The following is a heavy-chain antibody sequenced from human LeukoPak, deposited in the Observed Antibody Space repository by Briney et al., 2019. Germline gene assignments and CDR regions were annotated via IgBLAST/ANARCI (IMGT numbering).Heavy chain of an antibody. D-gene: IGHD1-26*01. CDR3: ATDRNGGKYYDY. CDR2: IWYDGSNQ. Sequence: SGGSLRLSCAASGLNFRNYGMHWVRQAPGKGLEWVAVIWYDGSNQYYVDSVKGRFTVSKDNGKNMLYLQRNSLRAEDTAVYYCATDRNGGKYYDYWGQGTLVTVSS. V-gene: IGHV3-33*01. J-gene: IGHJ4*02. CDR1: GLNFRNYG.